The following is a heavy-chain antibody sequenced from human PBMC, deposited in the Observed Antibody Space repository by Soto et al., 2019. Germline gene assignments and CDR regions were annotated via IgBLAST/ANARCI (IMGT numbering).Heavy chain of an antibody. Sequence: QVQLVESGGGVVQPGRSLRLSCAASGFTFSSYGMHWVRQAPGKGLEVVAVIWYDGSNKYYADSVKGRFTISRDNSKNTLYLQMNSLTPEDTAVYYCARGLGDLLSATAGMDVWGQGTKVTVSS. J-gene: IGHJ6*02. V-gene: IGHV3-33*01. CDR1: GFTFSSYG. CDR2: IWYDGSNK. D-gene: IGHD3-10*01. CDR3: ARGLGDLLSATAGMDV.